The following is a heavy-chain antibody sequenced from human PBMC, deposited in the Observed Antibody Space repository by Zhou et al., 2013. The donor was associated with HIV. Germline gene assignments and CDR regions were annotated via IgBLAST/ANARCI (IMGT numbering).Heavy chain of an antibody. CDR2: IYTSGST. D-gene: IGHD3-22*01. V-gene: IGHV4-4*07. CDR3: ASIAPDYYDSSGYYSPAWYFDL. Sequence: VQLQESGPGLVKPSETLSLTCTVSGGSISSYYWSWIRQPAGKGLEWIGRIYTSGSTNYNPSLKSRVTMSVDTSKNQFSLKLSSVTAADTAVYYCASIAPDYYDSSGYYSPAWYFDLWGLAPWSLSPQ. CDR1: GGSISSYY. J-gene: IGHJ2*01.